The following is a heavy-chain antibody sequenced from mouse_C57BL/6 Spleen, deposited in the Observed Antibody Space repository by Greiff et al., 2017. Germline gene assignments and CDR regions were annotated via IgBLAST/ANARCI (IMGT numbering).Heavy chain of an antibody. CDR3: TDFYAMDY. CDR2: IRLKSDNYAT. CDR1: GFTFSNYW. Sequence: EVMLVESGGGLVQPGGSMKLSCVASGFTFSNYWMNWVRQSPETGLEWVAQIRLKSDNYATHYAESVKGRFTISRDDSKSSVYLQMNNLRAEDTGIYYCTDFYAMDYWGQGTSVTVSS. V-gene: IGHV6-3*01. J-gene: IGHJ4*01.